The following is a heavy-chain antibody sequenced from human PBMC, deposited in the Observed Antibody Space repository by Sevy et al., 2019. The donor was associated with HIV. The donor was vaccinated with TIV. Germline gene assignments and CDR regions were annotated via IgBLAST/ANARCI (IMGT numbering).Heavy chain of an antibody. CDR1: GFTFSNYE. J-gene: IGHJ4*02. Sequence: GGSLRLSCAASGFTFSNYEINWVRQAPGKGLEWVSYITSSGTTIYYADSVKGRFTISRDNAKNSLYLQMNSLRAEDTADYYCARGGSSWTGYFDYWGQGTLVTVSS. V-gene: IGHV3-48*03. CDR3: ARGGSSWTGYFDY. CDR2: ITSSGTTI. D-gene: IGHD6-13*01.